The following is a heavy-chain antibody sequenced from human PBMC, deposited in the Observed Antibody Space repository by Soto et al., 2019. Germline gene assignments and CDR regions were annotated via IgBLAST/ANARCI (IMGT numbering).Heavy chain of an antibody. CDR3: AREAIVAGATTGMDV. V-gene: IGHV1-46*01. D-gene: IGHD1-26*01. CDR2: INPGYPAGRST. CDR1: KYTFTDYY. J-gene: IGHJ6*02. Sequence: ASVKVSCKASKYTFTDYYIHWVRQAPGQGLEWMGVINPGYPAGRSTTYAQKFQGRVTMTTDTSTSTVYMELSRLRSDDTAVYYCAREAIVAGATTGMDVWGQGTTVTVSS.